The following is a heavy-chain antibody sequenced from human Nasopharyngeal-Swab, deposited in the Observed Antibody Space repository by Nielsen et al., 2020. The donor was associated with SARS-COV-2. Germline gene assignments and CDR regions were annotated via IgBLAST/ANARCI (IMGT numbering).Heavy chain of an antibody. V-gene: IGHV1-69*13. CDR3: ARDAKAAADYFDY. CDR1: GGTFSSYA. Sequence: SVKVSCKASGGTFSSYAISWVRQAPGQGLEWMGGIIPIFGTANYAQKFQGRVTITADESTSTAYMELSSLRSEDTAVYYCARDAKAAADYFDYWGQETLVTVSS. D-gene: IGHD6-13*01. CDR2: IIPIFGTA. J-gene: IGHJ4*02.